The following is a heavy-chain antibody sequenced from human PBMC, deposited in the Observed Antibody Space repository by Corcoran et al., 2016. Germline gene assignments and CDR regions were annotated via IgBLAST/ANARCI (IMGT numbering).Heavy chain of an antibody. Sequence: QVQLQESDPGLVKPSETLSLTCTVSGGSISSDYWSWIRQPPGKGLEWIGYIHYTGSINYNPSLKSRVTVSVDTSKSQVSLKLSSVTAADTAVYYWARVTTNVSTWRFDPWGQGTLVTVSS. D-gene: IGHD3-16*01. V-gene: IGHV4-59*01. CDR2: IHYTGSI. CDR3: ARVTTNVSTWRFDP. CDR1: GGSISSDY. J-gene: IGHJ5*02.